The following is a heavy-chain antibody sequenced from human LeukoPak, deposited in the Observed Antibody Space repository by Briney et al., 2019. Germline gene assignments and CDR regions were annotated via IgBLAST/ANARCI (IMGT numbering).Heavy chain of an antibody. V-gene: IGHV4-59*01. Sequence: SETLSLTCTVSGSSIRNYYWGWIRQPPGKGLEWIGYIYYRGSTNYNPSLKSRVTISVDTSKNQFSLKLTSVTAADTAVYYCARVVAPYYFDYWGQGTLVTVSS. J-gene: IGHJ4*02. D-gene: IGHD2-15*01. CDR3: ARVVAPYYFDY. CDR2: IYYRGST. CDR1: GSSIRNYY.